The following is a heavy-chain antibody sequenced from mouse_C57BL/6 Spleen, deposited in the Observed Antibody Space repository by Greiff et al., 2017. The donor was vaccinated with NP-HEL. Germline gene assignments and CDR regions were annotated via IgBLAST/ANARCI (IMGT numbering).Heavy chain of an antibody. CDR1: GYTFTSYW. J-gene: IGHJ2*01. CDR3: ARCLYDYYFDY. V-gene: IGHV1-69*01. Sequence: VQLQQSGAELVMPGASVKLSCKASGYTFTSYWMHWVKQRPGQGLEWIGEIDPSDSYTNYNQKFKGKSTLTVDKYSSTAYMQLSSLTSEDSAVYYCARCLYDYYFDYWGQGTTLTVSS. D-gene: IGHD2-3*01. CDR2: IDPSDSYT.